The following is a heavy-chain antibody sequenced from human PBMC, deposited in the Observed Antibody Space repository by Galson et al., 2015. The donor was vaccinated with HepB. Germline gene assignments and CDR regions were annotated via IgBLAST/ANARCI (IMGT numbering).Heavy chain of an antibody. CDR2: IYYSGIT. Sequence: QVQLQESGPGLVKPSETLSLTCTVSGGSISSYYWSWIRQPPGKGLECIGYIYYSGITNYNPSLKSRVTISVDTSKNQFSLKLSSVTAADTAVYYCARANRIAAVKGGFDYWGQGTLVTVSS. CDR3: ARANRIAAVKGGFDY. J-gene: IGHJ4*02. D-gene: IGHD6-13*01. CDR1: GGSISSYY. V-gene: IGHV4-59*01.